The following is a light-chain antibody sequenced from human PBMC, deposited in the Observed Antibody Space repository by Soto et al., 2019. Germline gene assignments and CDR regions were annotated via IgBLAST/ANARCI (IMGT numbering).Light chain of an antibody. J-gene: IGKJ1*01. V-gene: IGKV1-39*01. Sequence: DIQMTQSPSSLSASVGDRVTITCRASQSISSYLHWYQQKPGKAPKLLIYAAASLQSGVPSRFSGSGSGTDFNLKISSLQPEDFATYYSQQRYSTPRTVGQGTKVEIK. CDR1: QSISSY. CDR2: AAA. CDR3: QQRYSTPRT.